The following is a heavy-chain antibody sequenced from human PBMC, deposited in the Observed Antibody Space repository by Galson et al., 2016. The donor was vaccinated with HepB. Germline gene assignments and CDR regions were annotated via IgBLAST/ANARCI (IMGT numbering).Heavy chain of an antibody. Sequence: SVKVSCKASGYTFTSYYLHWVRQAPGQGLEWMGIINPSGGSSNNAQNFQGRVTMTRDTSTSTVYMELSSLKFDDTAVYYCARDGIVAKVIGNLDFWGQGTLVTVSS. J-gene: IGHJ4*02. CDR3: ARDGIVAKVIGNLDF. CDR1: GYTFTSYY. V-gene: IGHV1-46*01. D-gene: IGHD5-12*01. CDR2: INPSGGSS.